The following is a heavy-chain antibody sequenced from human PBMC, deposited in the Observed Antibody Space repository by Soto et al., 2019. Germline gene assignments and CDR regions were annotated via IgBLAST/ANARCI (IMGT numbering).Heavy chain of an antibody. CDR2: ISYDGSNT. CDR3: AKEGGLSGSYYISSSYYFAY. Sequence: QVQLVESGGGVVQPGRSLRLSCAASGFTFSSYGMHWVRQAPGKGLEWVAIISYDGSNTYYADSVKGRFTISRDNSKNTLYLQMNSLRAEDTSVYYCAKEGGLSGSYYISSSYYFAYWGQGTLVTVS. D-gene: IGHD1-26*01. V-gene: IGHV3-30*18. CDR1: GFTFSSYG. J-gene: IGHJ4*02.